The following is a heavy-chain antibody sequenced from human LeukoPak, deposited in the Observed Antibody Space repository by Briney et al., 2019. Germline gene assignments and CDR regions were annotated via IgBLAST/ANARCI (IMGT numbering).Heavy chain of an antibody. J-gene: IGHJ4*02. CDR1: GFTFSTYA. V-gene: IGHV3-64D*06. CDR2: IRTNGVST. CDR3: VRGYGSGSYSVD. D-gene: IGHD3-10*01. Sequence: GGSLRLSCAASGFTFSTYAMHWVRQAPGKGLEYVSGIRTNGVSTYSADSVKGRFSLSRDNSKNTLDLQMSSLRAEDTAVYHCVRGYGSGSYSVDWGQGTLVTVSS.